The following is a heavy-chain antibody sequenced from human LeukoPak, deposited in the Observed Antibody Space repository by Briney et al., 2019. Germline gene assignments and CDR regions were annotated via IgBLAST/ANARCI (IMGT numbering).Heavy chain of an antibody. CDR3: ARQTGNFDY. CDR2: IYYSGST. J-gene: IGHJ4*02. V-gene: IGHV4-59*08. Sequence: SETLSLTCTVSGGSISSYYWSWIRQPPGKGLEWIGYIYYSGSTNHNPSLKSRVTISVDTSKNQFSLKLSSVTAADTAVYYCARQTGNFDYWGQGTLVTVSS. CDR1: GGSISSYY. D-gene: IGHD7-27*01.